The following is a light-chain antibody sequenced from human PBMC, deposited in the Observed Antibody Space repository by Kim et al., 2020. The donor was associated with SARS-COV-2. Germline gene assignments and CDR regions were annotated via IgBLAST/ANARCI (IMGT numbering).Light chain of an antibody. CDR1: SSHIGTGYN. CDR3: QSYDSSLNGYV. CDR2: VNS. Sequence: QRVPISCKGSSSHIGTGYNVHWYQLLPGTAPKHLIYVNSRRPSCIPDRFSGSKSGTSASLAITGLQAEDEADYYCQSYDSSLNGYVFGTGTKVTVL. J-gene: IGLJ1*01. V-gene: IGLV1-40*01.